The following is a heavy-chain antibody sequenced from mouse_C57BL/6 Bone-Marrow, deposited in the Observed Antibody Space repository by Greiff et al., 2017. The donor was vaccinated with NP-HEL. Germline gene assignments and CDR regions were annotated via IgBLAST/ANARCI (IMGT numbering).Heavy chain of an antibody. CDR2: IDPSRGGT. V-gene: IGHV1-72*01. CDR3: ARYYYGSRGWYFDV. CDR1: GYTFTSYW. D-gene: IGHD1-1*01. Sequence: VQLQQPGADLVKPGASVKLSCKASGYTFTSYWMHWVKQRPGRGLEWIGRIDPSRGGTKFNEKFKTKATLTVDKPSSTAYMQLSSLTSEDSAVYYCARYYYGSRGWYFDVWGTGTTVTVSS. J-gene: IGHJ1*03.